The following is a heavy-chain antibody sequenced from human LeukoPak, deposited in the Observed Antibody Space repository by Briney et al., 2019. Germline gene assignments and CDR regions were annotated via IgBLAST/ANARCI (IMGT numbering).Heavy chain of an antibody. CDR2: IIPIFGTA. J-gene: IGHJ4*02. D-gene: IGHD3-22*01. V-gene: IGHV1-69*13. Sequence: ASVKVSCKASGGTFSSYAISWARQAPGQGLEWMGGIIPIFGTANYAQKFQGRVTITADESTSTAYMELSSLRSEDTAVYYCARTYYYDSSGYYWTSFFDYWGQGTLVTVSS. CDR1: GGTFSSYA. CDR3: ARTYYYDSSGYYWTSFFDY.